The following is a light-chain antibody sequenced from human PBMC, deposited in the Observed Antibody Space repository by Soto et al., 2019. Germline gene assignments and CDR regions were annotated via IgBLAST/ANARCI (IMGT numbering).Light chain of an antibody. J-gene: IGKJ4*01. Sequence: DIQMTQSPSSLSASVGDRVTITCRASQSIGTYLDWYQYKPGKAPKVVICAVSSLRAGVPSRFSGSGSGTDFTLTVSSLQPEDSATYYCQQSYVTPVTFGGGTKVEIK. V-gene: IGKV1-39*01. CDR1: QSIGTY. CDR3: QQSYVTPVT. CDR2: AVS.